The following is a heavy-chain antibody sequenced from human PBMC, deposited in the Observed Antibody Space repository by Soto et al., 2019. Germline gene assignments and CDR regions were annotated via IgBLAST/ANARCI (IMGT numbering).Heavy chain of an antibody. CDR2: ISGSGGST. D-gene: IGHD1-1*01. Sequence: GGSLRLSCAASGFTFSSYTMSWVRQDPGKGLEWVSAISGSGGSTYYADSVKGRFTISRDNSKNTLYLQMNSLSAEDTAVYYSANDLGSRGGGTRVDYWGKGTLVTVSS. V-gene: IGHV3-23*01. J-gene: IGHJ4*02. CDR1: GFTFSSYT. CDR3: ANDLGSRGGGTRVDY.